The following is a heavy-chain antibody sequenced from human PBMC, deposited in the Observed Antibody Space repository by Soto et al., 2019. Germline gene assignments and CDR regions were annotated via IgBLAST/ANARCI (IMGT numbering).Heavy chain of an antibody. Sequence: QVQLVQSGAELKKPGSSVNVSCAASGGTFKTYTINWVRQAPGHGLEWIGQIIPMYDSANYAQRFQGRVTISADKPTNIAYMELSGLRSEDTALYYCATWRTYSGSYCFDYWGQGTLVSVSS. CDR2: IIPMYDSA. CDR1: GGTFKTYT. J-gene: IGHJ4*02. CDR3: ATWRTYSGSYCFDY. V-gene: IGHV1-69*06. D-gene: IGHD1-26*01.